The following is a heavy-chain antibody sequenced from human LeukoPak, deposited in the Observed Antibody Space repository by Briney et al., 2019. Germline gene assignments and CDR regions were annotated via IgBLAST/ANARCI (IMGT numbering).Heavy chain of an antibody. D-gene: IGHD6-19*01. J-gene: IGHJ4*02. CDR2: IWYDGSRD. V-gene: IGHV3-33*08. Sequence: GGSLRLSCAASGFTFSSHWMHWVRQAPGKGLEWVTLIWYDGSRDYYVDFVKGRFTVSRDNSRNTLYLQMRNLRAEDTAVYYCATVRGSDWYMDYWGQGTLVTVSS. CDR3: ATVRGSDWYMDY. CDR1: GFTFSSHW.